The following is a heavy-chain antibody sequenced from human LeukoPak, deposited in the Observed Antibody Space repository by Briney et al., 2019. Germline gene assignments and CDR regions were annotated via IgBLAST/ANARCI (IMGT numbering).Heavy chain of an antibody. CDR1: GFTFSSYW. D-gene: IGHD5-12*01. J-gene: IGHJ4*02. CDR3: ARVGQAGYVGYPLDY. Sequence: GGSLRLSCAASGFTFSSYWMHWVRQAPGKGLMWVSRINSDGSSTSYADSVKGRFTISRDNAKNTLYLQMNSLRVEDTAVFYCARVGQAGYVGYPLDYRGQGTLVTVSS. V-gene: IGHV3-74*01. CDR2: INSDGSST.